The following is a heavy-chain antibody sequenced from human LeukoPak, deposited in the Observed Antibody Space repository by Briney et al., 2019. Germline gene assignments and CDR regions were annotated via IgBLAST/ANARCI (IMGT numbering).Heavy chain of an antibody. D-gene: IGHD2-2*01. Sequence: GASVTVSCTASGYTLTFYFMHWVRQAPGQGLERMGWINPNSGGTNYAQKFQGRVTMTRDTSISTAYMELSRLRSDDTAVYYGASSIVYCSSTSCYFNWGQGTLVTVSS. CDR1: GYTLTFYF. J-gene: IGHJ4*02. V-gene: IGHV1-2*02. CDR3: ASSIVYCSSTSCYFN. CDR2: INPNSGGT.